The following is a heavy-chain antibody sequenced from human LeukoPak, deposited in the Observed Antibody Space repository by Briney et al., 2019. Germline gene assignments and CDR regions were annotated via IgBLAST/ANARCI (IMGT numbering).Heavy chain of an antibody. CDR3: SKRPSTGLYFFDY. D-gene: IGHD1-1*01. V-gene: IGHV3-23*01. J-gene: IGHJ4*02. CDR2: IGSGGGT. CDR1: GFTFSGSV. Sequence: GGSLRLSCAASGFTFSGSVMSWVRQAPGKGLEWVSTIGSGGGTYYADSVKGRFTISRDKSKNTLYLQVNNLRAEDTAVYYCSKRPSTGLYFFDYWGQGTLVIVSS.